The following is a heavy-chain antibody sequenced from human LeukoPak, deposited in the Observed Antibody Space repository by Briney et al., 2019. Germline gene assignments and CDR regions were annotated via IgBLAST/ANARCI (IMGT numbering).Heavy chain of an antibody. D-gene: IGHD7-27*01. V-gene: IGHV4-59*01. Sequence: SETLSLTCTVSGGSISSYYWSWIRQPPGKGLGWIGYIYHTGSTSYGPSLKSRVTISADTSQNQFSLKLSSVTAADTAVYYCASRKLGNDYWGQGTLVTVSS. CDR3: ASRKLGNDY. CDR2: IYHTGST. J-gene: IGHJ4*02. CDR1: GGSISSYY.